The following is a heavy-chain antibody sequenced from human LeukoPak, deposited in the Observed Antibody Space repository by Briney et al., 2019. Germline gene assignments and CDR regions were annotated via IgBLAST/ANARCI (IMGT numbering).Heavy chain of an antibody. D-gene: IGHD1-26*01. J-gene: IGHJ4*02. CDR2: IYYSGST. V-gene: IGHV4-59*01. CDR1: GGSISSYY. CDR3: ARGQPQWELLGVKYYFDY. Sequence: SETLSLTCTVPGGSISSYYWSWIRQPPGKGLEWIGYIYYSGSTNYNPSLKSRVTISVDTSKNQFSLKLSSVTAADTAVYYCARGQPQWELLGVKYYFDYWGQGTLVTVSS.